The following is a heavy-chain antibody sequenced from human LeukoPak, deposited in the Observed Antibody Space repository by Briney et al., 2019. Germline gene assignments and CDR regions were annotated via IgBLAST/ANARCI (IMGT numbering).Heavy chain of an antibody. CDR3: ARLGPDGLDGYAVADY. CDR2: IYYSGST. Sequence: SETLSLTCTFSGGSISSSTYYWGWIRQPPGKGLEWIVSIYYSGSTYYNPSLRSRVTISVDTSKNQFSLKLSSVTAADTAVYYCARLGPDGLDGYAVADYWGQGTLVTVSS. J-gene: IGHJ4*02. V-gene: IGHV4-39*01. D-gene: IGHD1-1*01. CDR1: GGSISSSTYY.